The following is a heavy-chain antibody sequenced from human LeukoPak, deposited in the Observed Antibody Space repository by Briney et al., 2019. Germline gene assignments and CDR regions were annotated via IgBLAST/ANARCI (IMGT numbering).Heavy chain of an antibody. CDR2: IWYDESNK. Sequence: GGSLRLSCAASGFTFSSYGMHWVRQAPGKGLERVAVIWYDESNKYYADSVKGRFTISRDNSKNTLYLQMNSLRAEDTAVYYCARDKGTYYYDSSGPFDYWGQGTLVTVSS. V-gene: IGHV3-33*01. J-gene: IGHJ4*02. CDR1: GFTFSSYG. D-gene: IGHD3-22*01. CDR3: ARDKGTYYYDSSGPFDY.